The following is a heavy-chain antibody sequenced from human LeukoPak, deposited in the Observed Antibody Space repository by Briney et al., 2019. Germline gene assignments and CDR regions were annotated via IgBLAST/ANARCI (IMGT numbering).Heavy chain of an antibody. Sequence: ASVKVSCKASGYTFTSYYMHWVRQAPGQGLEWMGIINPSGGSTSYAQKFQGRVTMTRDMSTSTAYMELSSLRSEDTAVYYCARCGSNYDFWSGYYGGDYYYMDVWGKGTTVTVSS. CDR3: ARCGSNYDFWSGYYGGDYYYMDV. D-gene: IGHD3-3*01. CDR2: INPSGGST. CDR1: GYTFTSYY. V-gene: IGHV1-46*01. J-gene: IGHJ6*03.